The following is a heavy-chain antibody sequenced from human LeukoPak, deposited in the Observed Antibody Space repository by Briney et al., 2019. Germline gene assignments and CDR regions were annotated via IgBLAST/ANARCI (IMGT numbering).Heavy chain of an antibody. D-gene: IGHD3-3*01. V-gene: IGHV1-2*02. CDR3: ASGGQGAA. CDR2: INPNSGGT. Sequence: ASVKVSCKASGYXFTTYYIHWVRQAPGQGLEWMGYINPNSGGTNYAQKFQGRVTMTRDTSINTAYMELGSLTSDDTAIYYCASGGQGAAWGQGTLVTVSS. J-gene: IGHJ5*02. CDR1: GYXFTTYY.